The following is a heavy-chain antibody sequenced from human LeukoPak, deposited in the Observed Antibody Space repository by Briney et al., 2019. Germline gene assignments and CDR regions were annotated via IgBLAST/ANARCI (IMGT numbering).Heavy chain of an antibody. CDR3: AKDNADYPIYYFDS. D-gene: IGHD3-16*01. V-gene: IGHV3-23*01. CDR1: GFTFSTYA. J-gene: IGHJ4*02. CDR2: TSASGGGK. Sequence: GGSLRLSCAASGFTFSTYAMNWVRQAPGKGLEWVSGTSASGGGKFYADSVKGRFTISRDKSKSTLYLQMNSLRADDAAVYYCAKDNADYPIYYFDSWGQGTLVTVSS.